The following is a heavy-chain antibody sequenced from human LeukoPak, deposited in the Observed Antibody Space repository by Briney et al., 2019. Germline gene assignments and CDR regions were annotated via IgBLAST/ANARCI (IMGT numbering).Heavy chain of an antibody. Sequence: PGGSLRLSCAASGFTFSSYTMNWVRQAPGKGLEWVSSISSRSTYMYCADSMRGRFTISRDNAKNSLYLQMDSLRADDTAVYYCATEYSGYFDYWGQGTLVTVSS. D-gene: IGHD6-6*01. CDR2: ISSRSTYM. J-gene: IGHJ4*02. V-gene: IGHV3-21*01. CDR1: GFTFSSYT. CDR3: ATEYSGYFDY.